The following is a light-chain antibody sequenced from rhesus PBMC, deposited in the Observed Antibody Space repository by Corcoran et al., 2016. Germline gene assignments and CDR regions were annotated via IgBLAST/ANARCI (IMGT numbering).Light chain of an antibody. Sequence: EIVMTQSPATLSLSPAERATLSCRASQSVSSYVAWYQQTPEQAPRLLIYGASSRATGIPDRFSGSGSGTDFTLIISRLEPEDVGVYYCQQYNNWMYSFGQGTKVEIK. V-gene: IGKV3S9*01. CDR1: QSVSSY. CDR3: QQYNNWMYS. J-gene: IGKJ2*01. CDR2: GAS.